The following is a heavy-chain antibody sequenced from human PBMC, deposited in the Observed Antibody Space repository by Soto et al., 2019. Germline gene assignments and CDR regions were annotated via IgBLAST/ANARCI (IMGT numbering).Heavy chain of an antibody. CDR3: ARDMGQLVPYYYYGMDV. J-gene: IGHJ6*02. CDR2: ISAYNGNT. V-gene: IGHV1-18*04. CDR1: GYTFTSYG. Sequence: ASVKVSCKASGYTFTSYGISWVRQAPGQGLEWMGWISAYNGNTNYARKLQGRVTMTTDTSTSTAYMELRSLRSDDTAVYYCARDMGQLVPYYYYGMDVWGQGTTVTVSS. D-gene: IGHD6-6*01.